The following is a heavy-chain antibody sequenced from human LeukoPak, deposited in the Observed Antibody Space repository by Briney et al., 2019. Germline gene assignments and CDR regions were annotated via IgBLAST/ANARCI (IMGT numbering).Heavy chain of an antibody. J-gene: IGHJ6*01. D-gene: IGHD6-19*01. V-gene: IGHV3-33*01. CDR1: GFTFSSYG. CDR2: IWYDGSNK. CDR3: ARDRYSXEYYXXGMDX. Sequence: PWGSLRLSCAASGFTFSSYGMHWVRQAPGKGLEWVAVIWYDGSNKYYADSVKGRFTISRDNSKNTLYLQMNSLRAEDTAVYYCARDRYSXEYYXXGMDXXXQGTTVTVSS.